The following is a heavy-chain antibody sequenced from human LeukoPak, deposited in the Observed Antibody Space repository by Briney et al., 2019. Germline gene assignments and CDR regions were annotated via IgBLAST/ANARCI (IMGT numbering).Heavy chain of an antibody. D-gene: IGHD3-10*01. CDR3: AKDLAAQLWFSDGMDV. V-gene: IGHV3-21*01. CDR2: ISSSSSYI. CDR1: GFTFSSYS. J-gene: IGHJ6*02. Sequence: GGSLRLSCAASGFTFSSYSMTWVRQAPGKGLEWVSSISSSSSYIYYADSVKGRFTISRDNSKNTLYLQMNSLRAEDTAVYYCAKDLAAQLWFSDGMDVWGQGTTVTVSS.